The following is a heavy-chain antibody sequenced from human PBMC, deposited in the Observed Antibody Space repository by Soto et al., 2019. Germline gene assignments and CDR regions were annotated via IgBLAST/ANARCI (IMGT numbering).Heavy chain of an antibody. V-gene: IGHV3-30*18. CDR2: ISYDGSNK. CDR1: GFTFSSYG. J-gene: IGHJ4*02. D-gene: IGHD3-10*01. CDR3: AKALWFGESSSLDY. Sequence: QVQLVESGGGVVQPGRSLRLSCAASGFTFSSYGMHWVRQAPGKGLEWVAVISYDGSNKYYADSVKGRFTISRDNSKNTLYLQMNSLRAEDTAVYYCAKALWFGESSSLDYWGQGTLVTVSS.